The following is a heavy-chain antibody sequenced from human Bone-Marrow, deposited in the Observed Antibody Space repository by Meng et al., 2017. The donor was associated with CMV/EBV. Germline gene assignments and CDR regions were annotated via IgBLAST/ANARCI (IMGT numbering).Heavy chain of an antibody. Sequence: GEYLKISCAASGFTVSSNYMSWVRQAPGKGLEWVSVIYSGGSTYYADSVKGRFTISRDNSKNTLYLQMNSLRAEDTAVYYCARAKDTAMATGFDYWGQGTLVTVSS. V-gene: IGHV3-53*01. CDR2: IYSGGST. CDR1: GFTVSSNY. J-gene: IGHJ4*02. CDR3: ARAKDTAMATGFDY. D-gene: IGHD5-18*01.